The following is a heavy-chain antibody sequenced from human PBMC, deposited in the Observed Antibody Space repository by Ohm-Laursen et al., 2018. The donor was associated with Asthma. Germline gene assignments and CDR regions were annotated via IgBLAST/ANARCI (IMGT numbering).Heavy chain of an antibody. CDR2: IYYSGST. CDR3: ASQPRYFYGLDV. V-gene: IGHV4-39*07. CDR1: GGSISSSSYY. J-gene: IGHJ6*02. Sequence: SDTLSLTCTVSGGSISSSSYYWGWIRQPPGKGLEWIGSIYYSGSTYYNPSLKSRVTISVDTSKNQFSLKLTSVTAADTAVYYCASQPRYFYGLDVWGQGTTVAVSS.